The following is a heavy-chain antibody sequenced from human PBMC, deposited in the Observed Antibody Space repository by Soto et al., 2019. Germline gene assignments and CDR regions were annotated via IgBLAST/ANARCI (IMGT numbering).Heavy chain of an antibody. CDR1: GGSISSNY. CDR2: VYNSGST. V-gene: IGHV4-59*01. CDR3: ARYRREAVAGYTLDN. J-gene: IGHJ4*02. Sequence: SETLSLTCTVSGGSISSNYWTWIRQPPGKGLKWIGYVYNSGSTNYNPSLKSRVTISEDTSKSQFSLKVNSMTAADTAVYYCARYRREAVAGYTLDNWGQGILVTVSS. D-gene: IGHD6-13*01.